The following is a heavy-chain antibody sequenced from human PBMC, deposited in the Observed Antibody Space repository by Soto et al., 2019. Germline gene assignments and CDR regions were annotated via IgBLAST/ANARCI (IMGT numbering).Heavy chain of an antibody. V-gene: IGHV1-18*01. CDR3: VKPPGYYYDSSVYYSV. Sequence: ASVKVSCKASGYTFTSYGISWVRQAPGQGLEWMGWISAYNGNTNYAQKLQGRVTMTTDTSTSTAYMELRSLRSDDTAVYYCVKPPGYYYDSSVYYSVWGQGTLVTVSS. CDR1: GYTFTSYG. D-gene: IGHD3-22*01. CDR2: ISAYNGNT. J-gene: IGHJ4*02.